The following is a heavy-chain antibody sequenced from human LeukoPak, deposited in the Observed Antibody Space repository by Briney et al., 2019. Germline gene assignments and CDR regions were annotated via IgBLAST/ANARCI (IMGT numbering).Heavy chain of an antibody. CDR3: ARARDLYDSSALFDP. J-gene: IGHJ5*02. D-gene: IGHD3-22*01. Sequence: SETLSLTCTVSGGSISSSSYYWGWIRQPPRTGLEWIGSIYYSGSTYYNPSLKSRVTISVDTSKNQFSLKLSAVTAADTAVYYCARARDLYDSSALFDPWGQGTLVTVSS. V-gene: IGHV4-39*07. CDR1: GGSISSSSYY. CDR2: IYYSGST.